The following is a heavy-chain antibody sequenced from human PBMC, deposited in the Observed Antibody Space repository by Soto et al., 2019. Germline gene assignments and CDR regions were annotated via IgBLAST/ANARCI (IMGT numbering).Heavy chain of an antibody. D-gene: IGHD3-22*01. CDR2: ISSSSSYI. V-gene: IGHV3-21*01. CDR1: GFTFSSYS. CDR3: ATYYDSSGHYYVQYGFDI. Sequence: PGGSLRLSRAASGFTFSSYSMNWVRQAPGKGLGWVSSISSSSSYIYYADSVKGRFTTSRDNAKNSLYLQINRLRAEDTAVYSCATYYDSSGHYYVQYGFDIWRQGTMVTVSS. J-gene: IGHJ3*02.